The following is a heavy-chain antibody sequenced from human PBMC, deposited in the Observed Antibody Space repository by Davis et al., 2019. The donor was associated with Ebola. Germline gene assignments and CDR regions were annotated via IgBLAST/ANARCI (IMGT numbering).Heavy chain of an antibody. CDR3: AKGRTIPLALDF. J-gene: IGHJ4*02. V-gene: IGHV3-9*01. D-gene: IGHD2-2*02. CDR1: GFAFGDYA. CDR2: ISWNSDSI. Sequence: GGSLRLSCAGSGFAFGDYAMHWVRQAPGKGLEWVAGISWNSDSIVYADSVKGRFTISRGNAKNSLYLQMNSLRGEDTAFYYCAKGRTIPLALDFWGRGTLVTVSS.